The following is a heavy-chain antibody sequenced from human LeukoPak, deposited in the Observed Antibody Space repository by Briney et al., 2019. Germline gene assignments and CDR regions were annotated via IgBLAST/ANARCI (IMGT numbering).Heavy chain of an antibody. J-gene: IGHJ6*02. D-gene: IGHD6-6*01. Sequence: PGGSLRLSCAASRFAFSTYWMSWVRQARGKGLEWVANIKEDGSEKYYVDSVKGRFTIYRDNAKNSLYLQMNRLRAEDTAVYYCARDSPGSSRFYHYYGLDVWGQGTTVTVSS. CDR3: ARDSPGSSRFYHYYGLDV. CDR1: RFAFSTYW. CDR2: IKEDGSEK. V-gene: IGHV3-7*05.